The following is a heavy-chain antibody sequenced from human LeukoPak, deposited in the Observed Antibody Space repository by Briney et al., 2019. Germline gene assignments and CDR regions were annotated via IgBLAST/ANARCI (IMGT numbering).Heavy chain of an antibody. Sequence: SETLSLTCTVSAGSVSSGSYYWSWIRQPPGKGLEWIGYIYYSGSTHYNPSLKSRVTISVDTSKNQFSLKLSSVTAADTAVYYCARHVGNSGSGSYLTYFDYWGQGTLVTVSS. CDR3: ARHVGNSGSGSYLTYFDY. CDR1: AGSVSSGSYY. V-gene: IGHV4-61*01. CDR2: IYYSGST. J-gene: IGHJ4*02. D-gene: IGHD3-10*01.